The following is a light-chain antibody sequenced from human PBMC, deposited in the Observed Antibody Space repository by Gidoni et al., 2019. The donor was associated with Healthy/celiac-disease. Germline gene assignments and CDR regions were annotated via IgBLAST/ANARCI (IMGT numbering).Light chain of an antibody. V-gene: IGKV3-11*01. CDR2: DAS. CDR1: QSVSSY. J-gene: IGKJ1*01. CDR3: QQRSNWPPWT. Sequence: ELVMTQSPATLSLSPGARATLSCRASQSVSSYLAWYQQKPGQAPRLLIYDASNRATGIPARFSGSGSGTDFTLTISSLEPEDFAVYYCQQRSNWPPWTFXQXTKVXIK.